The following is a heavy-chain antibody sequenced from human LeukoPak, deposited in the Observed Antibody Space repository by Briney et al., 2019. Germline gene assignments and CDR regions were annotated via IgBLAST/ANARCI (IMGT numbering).Heavy chain of an antibody. CDR1: GGSISSYY. CDR3: ARVAYGYGYPYFDY. CDR2: IYYSGST. Sequence: SETLSLTCTVSGGSISSYYWSWIRQPPGKGLEWIGYIYYSGSTNYNPSLKSRVTISVDTSKNQFSLKLSSVTAADTAVYYCARVAYGYGYPYFDYWGQGTLVTVSS. D-gene: IGHD5-18*01. J-gene: IGHJ4*02. V-gene: IGHV4-59*01.